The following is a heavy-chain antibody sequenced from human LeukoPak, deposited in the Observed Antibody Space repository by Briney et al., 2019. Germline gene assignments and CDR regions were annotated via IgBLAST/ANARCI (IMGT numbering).Heavy chain of an antibody. CDR3: ARGDSGYDNFDY. V-gene: IGHV1-8*03. Sequence: GASVKVSCKASGYTFTGYYMHWVRQATGQGLEWMGWMNPNSGNTGYAQKFQGRVTITRNTSISTAYMELSSLRSEDTAVYYCARGDSGYDNFDYWGQGTLVTVSS. J-gene: IGHJ4*02. CDR2: MNPNSGNT. D-gene: IGHD5-12*01. CDR1: GYTFTGYY.